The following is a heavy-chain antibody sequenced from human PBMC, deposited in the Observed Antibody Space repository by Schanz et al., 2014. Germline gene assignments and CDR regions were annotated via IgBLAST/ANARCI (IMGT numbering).Heavy chain of an antibody. D-gene: IGHD5-12*01. Sequence: QVQLVESGGGVVQPGRSLRLSCAASGFNFSNYDIHWVRQAPGKGLEWVALIYYNGTNKYYADAIKARFTISRDNSQNTLYLQMTTVSTEHRAVYSCAKELNRRGGQTNFYYYYGMHVWGQGTTVTVSS. V-gene: IGHV3-30*18. CDR3: AKELNRRGGQTNFYYYYGMHV. J-gene: IGHJ6*02. CDR2: IYYNGTNK. CDR1: GFNFSNYD.